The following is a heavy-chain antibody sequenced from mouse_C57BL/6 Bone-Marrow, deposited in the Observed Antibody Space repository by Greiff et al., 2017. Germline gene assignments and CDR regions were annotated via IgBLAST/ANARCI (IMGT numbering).Heavy chain of an antibody. CDR3: AIPRDGYHCYFDV. V-gene: IGHV1-74*01. CDR2: IHPSASDT. Sequence: QVQLQQPGAELVKPGASVKVSCKASGYTFTSYWPHWVKQRPGQGLEWIGRIHPSASDTNYNQKFKGKATLPVAKSSSTAYMQLSSLTSEDSAVYYCAIPRDGYHCYFDVWGTGTTVTVSS. D-gene: IGHD2-3*01. J-gene: IGHJ1*03. CDR1: GYTFTSYW.